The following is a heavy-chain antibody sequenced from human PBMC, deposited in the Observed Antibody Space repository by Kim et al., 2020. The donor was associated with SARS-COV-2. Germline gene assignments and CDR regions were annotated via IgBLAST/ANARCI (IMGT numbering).Heavy chain of an antibody. V-gene: IGHV3-21*01. D-gene: IGHD3-10*01. CDR2: YI. J-gene: IGHJ4*02. Sequence: YIFYADSVKGRFTISRDNAKDSLYLQMNSLRAEDTAVYYCARPLWFGEFYYWGQGTLVTVSS. CDR3: ARPLWFGEFYY.